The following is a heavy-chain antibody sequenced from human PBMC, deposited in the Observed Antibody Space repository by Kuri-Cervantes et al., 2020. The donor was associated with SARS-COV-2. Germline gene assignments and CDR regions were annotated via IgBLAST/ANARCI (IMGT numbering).Heavy chain of an antibody. D-gene: IGHD6-13*01. CDR2: IVVGSGNT. J-gene: IGHJ6*02. Sequence: SVKVSCKASGFTFTSSAVQWVRQARGQRLEWIGWIVVGSGNTNYAQKFQERVTITRDMSTSTAYMELSSLRSEDTAVYYCAAGYSSSWYGFYYYGMDVWGQGTTVTVSS. CDR1: GFTFTSSA. CDR3: AAGYSSSWYGFYYYGMDV. V-gene: IGHV1-58*01.